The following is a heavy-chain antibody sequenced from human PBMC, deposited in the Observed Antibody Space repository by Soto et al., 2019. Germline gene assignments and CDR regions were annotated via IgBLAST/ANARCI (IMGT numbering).Heavy chain of an antibody. D-gene: IGHD3-3*01. V-gene: IGHV4-59*01. J-gene: IGHJ6*02. Sequence: SETLSLTCTVSGGSIISYYWSWSRQPPGKGLEWIGYIYYSGSTNYNPSLKSRVTISVDTSKNQFSLKLSSVTAADTAVYYCARGLYDFWSGPPYYYYGMDVWGQGTTVTVSS. CDR1: GGSIISYY. CDR3: ARGLYDFWSGPPYYYYGMDV. CDR2: IYYSGST.